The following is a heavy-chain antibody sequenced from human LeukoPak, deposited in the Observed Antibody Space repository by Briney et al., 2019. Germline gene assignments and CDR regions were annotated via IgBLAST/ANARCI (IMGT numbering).Heavy chain of an antibody. Sequence: ASVKVSCKASGYTFTSYGISWVRQAPGQGLEWMGWISAYNGNTNYAQKLHGRVTMTTDTSTRTAYMELRSLRSDDTAVYYCARVVRDSSEGYFDYWGQGTLVTVSS. CDR2: ISAYNGNT. V-gene: IGHV1-18*01. J-gene: IGHJ4*02. D-gene: IGHD3-22*01. CDR3: ARVVRDSSEGYFDY. CDR1: GYTFTSYG.